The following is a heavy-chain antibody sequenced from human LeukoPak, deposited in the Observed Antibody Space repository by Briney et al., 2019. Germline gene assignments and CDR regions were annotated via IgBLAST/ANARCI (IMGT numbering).Heavy chain of an antibody. J-gene: IGHJ6*02. Sequence: ASVKVSCKASGGTFSSYAISWVRQAPGQGLEWMGGIIPIFGTANYAQKFQGKVTITADESTSTAYMELSSLRSEDTAVYYCASCPGPCYYYHGMDVWGQGTTVTVSS. CDR2: IIPIFGTA. CDR1: GGTFSSYA. CDR3: ASCPGPCYYYHGMDV. V-gene: IGHV1-69*13.